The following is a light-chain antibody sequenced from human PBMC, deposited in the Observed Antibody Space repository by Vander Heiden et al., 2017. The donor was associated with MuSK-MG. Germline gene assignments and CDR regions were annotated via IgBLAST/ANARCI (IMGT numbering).Light chain of an antibody. CDR2: GKN. V-gene: IGLV3-19*01. J-gene: IGLJ3*02. CDR3: NYRDSNGNHHNWV. CDR1: SLRSDY. Sequence: SSELTQDPAVSVALGQTVRITCQGDSLRSDYASWYQQKPGQAPVLVICGKNNRPLGTTDRVSGSSSRNTASVTITRARAEDEADYYCNYRDSNGNHHNWVFGGGTKLTVL.